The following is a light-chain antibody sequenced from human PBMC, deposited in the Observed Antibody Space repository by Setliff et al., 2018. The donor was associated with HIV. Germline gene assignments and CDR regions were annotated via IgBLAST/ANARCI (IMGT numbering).Light chain of an antibody. Sequence: ALTQPASVSGSPGQSITISCTGTSSDVGRYNLVSWYQQHPGKAPKLMIYQATKRPSGVSNRFSGSKSGNTASLTISGLQAEDEADYYCCSNTGSNTYVFGTGTKVTVL. CDR2: QAT. J-gene: IGLJ1*01. CDR1: SSDVGRYNL. V-gene: IGLV2-23*01. CDR3: CSNTGSNTYV.